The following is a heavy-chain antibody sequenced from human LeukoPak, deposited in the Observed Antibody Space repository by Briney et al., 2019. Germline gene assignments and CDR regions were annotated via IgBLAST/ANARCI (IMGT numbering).Heavy chain of an antibody. CDR1: GFTFSSYA. V-gene: IGHV3-30-3*01. Sequence: GGSLRLSCAASGFTFSSYAMHWVRQAPGKGLEWVAVISYGGSTKYYADSVKGRFTISRDNSKNTLYLQMNSLRAEDTAVYYCARDLSGSFIGSIYWGQGTLVTVSS. CDR2: ISYGGSTK. J-gene: IGHJ4*02. D-gene: IGHD1-26*01. CDR3: ARDLSGSFIGSIY.